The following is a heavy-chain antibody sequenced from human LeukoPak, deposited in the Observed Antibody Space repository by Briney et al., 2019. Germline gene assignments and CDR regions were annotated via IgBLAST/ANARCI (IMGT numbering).Heavy chain of an antibody. CDR2: MNPNSGNT. CDR3: ARVEEYYYYYYMDV. V-gene: IGHV1-8*03. Sequence: ASVKVSCKASGYTFTSYDINWVRQATGQGLEWMGWMNPNSGNTGYAQKFQGRVTITRNTSISTAYMELSSLRSEDTAVYYCARVEEYYYYYYMDVWGKGTTVTVSS. J-gene: IGHJ6*03. CDR1: GYTFTSYD.